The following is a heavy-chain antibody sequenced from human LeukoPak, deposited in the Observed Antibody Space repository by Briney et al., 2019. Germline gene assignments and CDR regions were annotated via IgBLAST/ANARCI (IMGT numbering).Heavy chain of an antibody. D-gene: IGHD3-16*01. V-gene: IGHV3-23*01. CDR2: ISGSGGST. Sequence: GGSLRLSCAASGFTFSSYAMSWVRQAPGKGLEWVSAISGSGGSTYYADSVKGWFTISRDNSKNTLYLQMNSLRAEDTAVYHCAKAGGVDYYYYGMDVWGQGTTVTVSS. CDR1: GFTFSSYA. J-gene: IGHJ6*02. CDR3: AKAGGVDYYYYGMDV.